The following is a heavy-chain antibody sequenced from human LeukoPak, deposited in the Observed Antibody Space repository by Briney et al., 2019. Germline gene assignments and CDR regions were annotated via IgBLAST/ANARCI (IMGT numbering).Heavy chain of an antibody. CDR3: AATQRWLHFDC. V-gene: IGHV1-24*01. Sequence: AASVKVSCKVSGYTLTELSMHWVRQAPGKGLEWMGGFDPEDGETIYAQKFQGRVTMTEDTSTDTAYMELSSVTAADTAVYYCAATQRWLHFDCWGQGALVTVSS. CDR2: FDPEDGET. D-gene: IGHD5-24*01. J-gene: IGHJ4*02. CDR1: GYTLTELS.